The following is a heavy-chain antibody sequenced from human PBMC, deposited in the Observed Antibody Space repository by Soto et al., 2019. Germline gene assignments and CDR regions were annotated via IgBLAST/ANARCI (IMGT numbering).Heavy chain of an antibody. CDR3: ATEVVRAFDV. CDR2: MNPNSGNT. V-gene: IGHV1-8*01. Sequence: QVQLVQSGAEVKKPGASVKVSCKASGYTFTSYDINWVRQATGQGLEWMGWMNPNSGNTGYAQKFQGRVTMTRNTSISTAYMELSSLRCEYMVVFYCATEVVRAFDVWGQGTTVTVSS. CDR1: GYTFTSYD. J-gene: IGHJ6*02.